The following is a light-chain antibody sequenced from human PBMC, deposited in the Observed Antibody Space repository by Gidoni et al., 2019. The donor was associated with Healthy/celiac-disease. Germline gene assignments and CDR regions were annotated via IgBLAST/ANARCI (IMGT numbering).Light chain of an antibody. CDR3: QHFGSSPWT. Sequence: EIVLTQSPGTLSLSPGERATLSCRASQSVTSSYLAWYQQKPGQAPRLLIYGASSRATGIPDRFSGSGSGTDFTLTISRLEPEDFAVYYCQHFGSSPWTFGQXTKVAFK. CDR1: QSVTSSY. CDR2: GAS. J-gene: IGKJ1*01. V-gene: IGKV3-20*01.